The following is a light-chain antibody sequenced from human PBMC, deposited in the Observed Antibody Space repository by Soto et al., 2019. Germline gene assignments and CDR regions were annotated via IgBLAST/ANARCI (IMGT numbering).Light chain of an antibody. J-gene: IGKJ1*01. CDR2: GAS. CDR3: HQYGSLSWT. V-gene: IGKV3-20*01. Sequence: EIVLTQSPGTLSLSPGERATLSCRASQSVSSSYLAWYQQKPGQAPRLLIYGASSRATGIPDRFSGSGSGTDFTLTISRLEPEDFAVYYCHQYGSLSWTFGQGTKVDIK. CDR1: QSVSSSY.